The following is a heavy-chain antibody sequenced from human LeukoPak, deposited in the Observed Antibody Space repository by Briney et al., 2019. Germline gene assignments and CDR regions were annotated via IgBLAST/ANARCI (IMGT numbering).Heavy chain of an antibody. CDR1: GYTFTSYD. D-gene: IGHD4-23*01. V-gene: IGHV1-8*01. Sequence: ASVKVSFKASGYTFTSYDINWVRKPTGQGLGWMGWMNPNSGNTGYAQKFQGRVTMTRNTSISTAYMELSSLRSEDTAVYYCARGMGGNLIWDYWGQRTLVTVSS. CDR3: ARGMGGNLIWDY. CDR2: MNPNSGNT. J-gene: IGHJ4*02.